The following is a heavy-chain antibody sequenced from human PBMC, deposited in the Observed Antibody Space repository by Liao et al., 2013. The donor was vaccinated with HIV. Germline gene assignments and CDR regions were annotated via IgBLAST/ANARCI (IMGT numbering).Heavy chain of an antibody. CDR3: ATGMSSL. CDR2: VNHSGST. CDR1: GGSFSAYY. D-gene: IGHD1-14*01. J-gene: IGHJ4*02. V-gene: IGHV4-34*01. Sequence: QVQLQESGPGLVKPSETLSLTCAVYGGSFSAYYLTWIRQPPREGAWSGLGKVNHSGSTNYNPSLKSRVTISVDASKNQFSLKLSSLTAADTAVYYCATGMSSLWGQGTLVTVSS.